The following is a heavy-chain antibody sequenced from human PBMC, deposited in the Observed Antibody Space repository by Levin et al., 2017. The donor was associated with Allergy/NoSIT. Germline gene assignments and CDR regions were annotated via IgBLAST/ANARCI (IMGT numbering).Heavy chain of an antibody. CDR2: LDGGGSYT. CDR3: ARVLSVVVAGFQKGGFDY. D-gene: IGHD2-15*01. V-gene: IGHV3-11*05. CDR1: GFRIRDYY. J-gene: IGHJ4*02. Sequence: GGSLRLSCAASGFRIRDYYMSWIRQAPGKGLEWVSYLDGGGSYTIYGDSVKGRFTVSRDYAKNTLFLQMNSLRAEDTAVYYCARVLSVVVAGFQKGGFDYWGQGALVTVSS.